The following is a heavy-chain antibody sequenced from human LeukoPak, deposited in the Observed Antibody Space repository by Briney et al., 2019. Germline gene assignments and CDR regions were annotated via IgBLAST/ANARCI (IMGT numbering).Heavy chain of an antibody. Sequence: PGGSLRLSCAPSGFTFSSKYMSWVRQAPGKGLEGVSVIYSGGNTYYADSVKGRFTISRDNSKNTVNLQMNSLRAEDTAVYYCASGIEVGPIYFDYWGQGTLVTVSS. CDR3: ASGIEVGPIYFDY. V-gene: IGHV3-66*01. CDR2: IYSGGNT. J-gene: IGHJ4*02. D-gene: IGHD6-19*01. CDR1: GFTFSSKY.